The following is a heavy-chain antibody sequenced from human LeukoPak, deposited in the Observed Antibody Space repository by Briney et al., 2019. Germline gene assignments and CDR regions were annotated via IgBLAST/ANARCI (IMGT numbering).Heavy chain of an antibody. Sequence: SETLSLTCTVSGVSISGYYWSWIRQPPGKGLEWVGYIYTGGTANYNPSLKSRVTMSVDTSKNQFSLKLNSVTAADTAVYYCARSIPAPKQFDYWGRGTLVTVSS. CDR3: ARSIPAPKQFDY. J-gene: IGHJ4*02. V-gene: IGHV4-4*09. CDR2: IYTGGTA. D-gene: IGHD2-2*01. CDR1: GVSISGYY.